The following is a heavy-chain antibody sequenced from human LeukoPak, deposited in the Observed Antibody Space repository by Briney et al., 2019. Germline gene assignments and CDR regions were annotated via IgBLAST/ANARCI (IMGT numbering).Heavy chain of an antibody. CDR1: GFTFSSYS. J-gene: IGHJ4*02. CDR3: ARLGYCSGGSCY. Sequence: PGGSLRLSCAASGFTFSSYSMNWVRQAPGKGLEWVSSISSSSSYIHYADSVKSRFTISRDNAKNSLYLQMNSLRAEDTAVYYCARLGYCSGGSCYWGQGTLVTVSS. V-gene: IGHV3-21*01. D-gene: IGHD2-15*01. CDR2: ISSSSSYI.